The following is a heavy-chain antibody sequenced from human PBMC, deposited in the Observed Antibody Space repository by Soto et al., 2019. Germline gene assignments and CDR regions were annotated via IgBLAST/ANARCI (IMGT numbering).Heavy chain of an antibody. V-gene: IGHV4-59*01. J-gene: IGHJ4*02. D-gene: IGHD6-25*01. CDR2: IYYSGST. CDR3: ASASAAPYFDY. Sequence: SETLSLTCTVSGASMTSYFWTWIRQPPGKGLEWIGNIYYSGSTSYNPSLKSRVTISLDMSKNHFSLRLYSVTAADTAVYYCASASAAPYFDYWGPGALVTASS. CDR1: GASMTSYF.